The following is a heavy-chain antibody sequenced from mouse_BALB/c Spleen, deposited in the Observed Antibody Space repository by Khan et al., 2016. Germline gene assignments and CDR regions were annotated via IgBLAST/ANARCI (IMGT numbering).Heavy chain of an antibody. CDR1: GYTFTDYT. CDR2: FNPNSVGT. J-gene: IGHJ3*01. V-gene: IGHV1-18*01. Sequence: VQLQQSGPELVKPGASVKIFCKTSGYTFTDYTMHWVKQSHGKSLEWIGNFNPNSVGTNYNQKFKGKATLTVDKSSSTAYMELRSLTSEDSAVYYCARGWFPYWGQGTLVTVSA. CDR3: ARGWFPY.